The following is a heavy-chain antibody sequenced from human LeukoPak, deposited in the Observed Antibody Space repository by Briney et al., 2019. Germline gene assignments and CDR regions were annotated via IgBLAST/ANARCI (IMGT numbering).Heavy chain of an antibody. Sequence: GGSLRLSCAASGFTFSSYSMNWVRQAPGKGLEWVSSISSSSSYIYYADSVKGRFTISRDNAKNSLYLQMNSLRAEDTAVYYCARDLRVAAGTVYWGQGTLVTVSS. CDR3: ARDLRVAAGTVY. CDR1: GFTFSSYS. V-gene: IGHV3-21*01. D-gene: IGHD6-13*01. CDR2: ISSSSSYI. J-gene: IGHJ4*02.